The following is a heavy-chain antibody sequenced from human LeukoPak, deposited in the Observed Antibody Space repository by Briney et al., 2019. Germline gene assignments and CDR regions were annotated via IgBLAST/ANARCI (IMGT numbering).Heavy chain of an antibody. V-gene: IGHV4-38-2*02. CDR1: GYSISSGYY. Sequence: SETLSLTCTVSGYSISSGYYWGWIRQPPGKGLEWIGSIYHSGSTYYNPSLKSRVTISVDTSKNQFSLKLSSVTAADTAVYYCARLGGGGDTYFQHWGQGTLVTVSS. J-gene: IGHJ1*01. CDR2: IYHSGST. CDR3: ARLGGGGDTYFQH. D-gene: IGHD2-21*01.